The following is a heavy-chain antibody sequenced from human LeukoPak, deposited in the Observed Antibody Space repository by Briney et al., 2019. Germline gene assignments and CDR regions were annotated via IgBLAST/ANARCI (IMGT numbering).Heavy chain of an antibody. Sequence: SETLSLTCTVSGASIGSGGYYWSWIRQHPGKGLEWIGCIFYSGSTFHNPSLKSRVTISVDTSKNQFSLKLSSVTAADTAVYYCARAFTTTGGDYWGQGTLVTVYS. D-gene: IGHD3-22*01. J-gene: IGHJ4*02. CDR1: GASIGSGGYY. CDR2: IFYSGST. CDR3: ARAFTTTGGDY. V-gene: IGHV4-31*03.